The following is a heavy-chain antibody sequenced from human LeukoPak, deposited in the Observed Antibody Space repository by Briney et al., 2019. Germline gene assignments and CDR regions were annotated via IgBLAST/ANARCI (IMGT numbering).Heavy chain of an antibody. Sequence: GGSLRLSCATSGFTFSSYVIHWVRQAPGKGLEWVSVIYSDGSTYYADSVKGRFTISRDNSKNTLYLQMNSLRAEDTAVYYCARDLYGSSWSWGQGTLVTVSS. V-gene: IGHV3-66*01. J-gene: IGHJ5*02. CDR2: IYSDGST. D-gene: IGHD6-13*01. CDR1: GFTFSSYV. CDR3: ARDLYGSSWS.